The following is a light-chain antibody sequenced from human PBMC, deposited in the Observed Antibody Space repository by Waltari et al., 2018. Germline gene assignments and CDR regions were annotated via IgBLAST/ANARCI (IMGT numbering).Light chain of an antibody. Sequence: QSALTQPPSASGSPGQSVAIPCTGPSSDVVGHNYVPWYHQPPGKAPKVMLYGVSNGPPGVPDRFSGSKSGNTASLTVSGLQADDEADYYCSSYAGGNNLVFGGGTKLTVL. CDR2: GVS. CDR3: SSYAGGNNLV. CDR1: SSDVVGHNY. J-gene: IGLJ3*02. V-gene: IGLV2-8*01.